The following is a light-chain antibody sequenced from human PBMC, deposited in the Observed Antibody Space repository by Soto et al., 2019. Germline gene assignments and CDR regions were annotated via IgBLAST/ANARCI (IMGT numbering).Light chain of an antibody. CDR1: QSVSSN. V-gene: IGKV3-15*01. CDR2: GAS. Sequence: EIVMTQSPATLSVSPGERATLSCRASQSVSSNLAWHQQKPGQAPRLLIYGASTRATGIPARFSGSGSGTEFTLTISSLQSEDFAVYYCQQYNNWPKTFGQGTKVEI. J-gene: IGKJ1*01. CDR3: QQYNNWPKT.